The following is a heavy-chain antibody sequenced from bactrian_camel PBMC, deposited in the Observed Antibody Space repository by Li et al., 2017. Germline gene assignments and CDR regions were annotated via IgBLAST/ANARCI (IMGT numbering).Heavy chain of an antibody. CDR3: AADRPPLWSSGSLFERGFDY. CDR2: INSGGGST. V-gene: IGHV3S40*01. CDR1: GYTYAAYD. D-gene: IGHD2*01. Sequence: QLVESGGGSVQAGGSLRLSCTASGYTYAAYDFAWFHQAPGKGLEWASTINSGGGSTGYADSVKGRFTISKENNKNTLYLQMNSLKPEDTAMYYCAADRPPLWSSGSLFERGFDYWGQGTQVTVS. J-gene: IGHJ4*01.